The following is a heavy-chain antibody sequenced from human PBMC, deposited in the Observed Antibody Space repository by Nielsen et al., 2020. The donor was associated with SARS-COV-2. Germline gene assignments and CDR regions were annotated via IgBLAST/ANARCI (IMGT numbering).Heavy chain of an antibody. D-gene: IGHD6-19*01. Sequence: GESLKISCKGSGYSFSNYWISWVRQMPGKSLEWMGRIDPRDSYTAYSPSFQGHVTISTERAISTAYLQWSSLKASDTAMYYCARHMLTTGVAGSFDFWGQGTLVTVSS. CDR3: ARHMLTTGVAGSFDF. CDR1: GYSFSNYW. CDR2: IDPRDSYT. V-gene: IGHV5-10-1*01. J-gene: IGHJ4*02.